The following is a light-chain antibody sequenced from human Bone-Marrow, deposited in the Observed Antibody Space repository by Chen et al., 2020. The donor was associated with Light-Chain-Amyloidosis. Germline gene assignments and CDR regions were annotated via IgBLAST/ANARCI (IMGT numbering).Light chain of an antibody. J-gene: IGKJ2*01. Sequence: IQMTLAPSSLSASVGDRITITYQASHDITNSLNWYQQRPGKAPRHLIYDESNLETGVPSRFSGSGSGTVFKFTISSLQPEYIATYYGQQYDNRPYTFSQGTKVQIK. CDR2: DES. V-gene: IGKV1-33*01. CDR1: HDITNS. CDR3: QQYDNRPYT.